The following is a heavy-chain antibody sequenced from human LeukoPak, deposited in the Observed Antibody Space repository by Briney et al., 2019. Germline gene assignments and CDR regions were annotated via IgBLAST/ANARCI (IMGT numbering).Heavy chain of an antibody. CDR1: GGSISSYY. CDR3: ESLGDSSGKSAFDI. J-gene: IGHJ3*02. V-gene: IGHV4-4*07. CDR2: IYNSGSA. D-gene: IGHD3-22*01. Sequence: TLSLTCTVSGGSISSYYCSWIRQPAGKGLKWIGRIYNSGSANYNPSLRSRVTISVDKSKNQFSLKLSSVTAADTAVYYCESLGDSSGKSAFDIWGQGTMVTVSS.